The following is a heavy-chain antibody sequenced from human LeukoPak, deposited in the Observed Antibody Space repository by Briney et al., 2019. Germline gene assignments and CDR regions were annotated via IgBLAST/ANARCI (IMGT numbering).Heavy chain of an antibody. J-gene: IGHJ4*02. Sequence: ASVKVSCKASGGTFSSYAISWVRQAPGQGLEWMGRIIPILGIANYAQKFQGRVTITADKSTSTAYMELSSLRSEDTAVYYCAIGYSYGPIDYWGQGTLVTVSS. CDR2: IIPILGIA. CDR1: GGTFSSYA. V-gene: IGHV1-69*04. CDR3: AIGYSYGPIDY. D-gene: IGHD5-18*01.